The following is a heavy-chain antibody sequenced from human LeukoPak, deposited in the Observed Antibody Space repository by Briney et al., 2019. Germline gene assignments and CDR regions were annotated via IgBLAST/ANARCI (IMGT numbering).Heavy chain of an antibody. D-gene: IGHD2-15*01. V-gene: IGHV1-69*13. CDR1: GGTFSSYA. Sequence: SVKVSCKASGGTFSSYAISWVRQAPGQRLEWMGGIIPIFGTANYAQKFQGRVTITADESTSTAYMELSSLRSEDTAVYYCARDAGYCSGGSCYSRLDPWGQGTLVTVSS. J-gene: IGHJ5*02. CDR2: IIPIFGTA. CDR3: ARDAGYCSGGSCYSRLDP.